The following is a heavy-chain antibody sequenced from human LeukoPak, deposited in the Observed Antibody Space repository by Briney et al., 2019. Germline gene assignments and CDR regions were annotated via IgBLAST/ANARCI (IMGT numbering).Heavy chain of an antibody. Sequence: SQTLSLTCTVSGDSISSGRSYWSWIRQPAGKGLEWIGRIHSTGGTEYYPSLKRRVTISVDTAKNQFSLKLTSVTAADTAVYYCAREGASWGFTWGQGTLVTVSS. CDR2: IHSTGGT. V-gene: IGHV4-61*02. D-gene: IGHD2-2*01. J-gene: IGHJ5*02. CDR3: AREGASWGFT. CDR1: GDSISSGRSY.